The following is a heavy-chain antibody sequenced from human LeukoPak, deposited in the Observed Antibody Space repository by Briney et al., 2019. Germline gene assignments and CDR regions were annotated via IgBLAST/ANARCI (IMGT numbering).Heavy chain of an antibody. CDR1: GGSISSGGYY. V-gene: IGHV4-30-2*01. J-gene: IGHJ4*02. CDR3: ARALAGSDYFDY. Sequence: SETLSLTCTVSGGSISSGGYYWSWIRQPPGKGLEWIGYIYHSGSTYYNPSLKSRVTISVDRSKNQFSLKLSSVTAADTAVYYCARALAGSDYFDYWGQGTLVTVSS. CDR2: IYHSGST. D-gene: IGHD3-10*01.